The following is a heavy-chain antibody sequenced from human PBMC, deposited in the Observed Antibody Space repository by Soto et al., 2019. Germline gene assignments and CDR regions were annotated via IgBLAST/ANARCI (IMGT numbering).Heavy chain of an antibody. J-gene: IGHJ6*02. CDR3: ARNHEGCDSSSWYCYYHGMDV. Sequence: GASVKVSCKASGYTFTGYYMHWVRQAPGQGLEWMGWINPNSGGTNYAQKFQGRVTMTRDTSISTAYMELSRLTSDDTAVYYCARNHEGCDSSSWYCYYHGMDVCGQGSTVTVSS. CDR1: GYTFTGYY. CDR2: INPNSGGT. V-gene: IGHV1-2*02. D-gene: IGHD6-13*01.